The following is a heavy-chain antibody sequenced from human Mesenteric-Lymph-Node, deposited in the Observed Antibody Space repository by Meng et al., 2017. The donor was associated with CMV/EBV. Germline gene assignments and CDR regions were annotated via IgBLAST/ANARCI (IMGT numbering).Heavy chain of an antibody. D-gene: IGHD5-18*01. CDR2: IIPILDIT. CDR3: AIVVDATMVPNFDY. J-gene: IGHJ4*02. V-gene: IGHV1-69*10. Sequence: SVKVSCKASGGTFSSYAISWVRQAPGQGLEWMGGIIPILDITNYAQRFQGRVTIIADKSTSTASMELSSLRSEDTAVYYCAIVVDATMVPNFDYWGQGTLVTVSS. CDR1: GGTFSSYA.